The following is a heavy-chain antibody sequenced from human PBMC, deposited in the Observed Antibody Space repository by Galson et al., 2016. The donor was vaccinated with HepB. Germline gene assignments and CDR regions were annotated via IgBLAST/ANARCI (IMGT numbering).Heavy chain of an antibody. Sequence: SLRLSCAASGFTFGSHVMHWVRQAPGKGLEYVSGISYNVWTTYYGNSVKGRFTISRDSSKDTLSLQLDSLRVEDTAVHYCTREHLQRRTGLDLWGRGTLVTVPS. CDR2: ISYNVWTT. J-gene: IGHJ4*02. D-gene: IGHD6-25*01. CDR3: TREHLQRRTGLDL. V-gene: IGHV3-64*01. CDR1: GFTFGSHV.